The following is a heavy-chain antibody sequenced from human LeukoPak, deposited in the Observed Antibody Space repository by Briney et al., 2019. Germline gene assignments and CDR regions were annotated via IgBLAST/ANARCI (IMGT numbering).Heavy chain of an antibody. CDR1: GYSFTSYW. J-gene: IGHJ3*02. CDR2: IYLGDSDT. CDR3: ARHPDDSSGYDGAFDI. V-gene: IGHV5-51*01. Sequence: GESLKISCKGSGYSFTSYWIGWVRQMPGKGLEWMGIIYLGDSDTRYSPSFQGQVTISADKSISTAYLQWSSLKASDTAMYYCARHPDDSSGYDGAFDIWGQGTMVTVSS. D-gene: IGHD3-22*01.